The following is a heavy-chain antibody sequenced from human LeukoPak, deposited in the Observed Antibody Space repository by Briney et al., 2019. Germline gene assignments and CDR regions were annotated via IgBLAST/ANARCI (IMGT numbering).Heavy chain of an antibody. J-gene: IGHJ4*02. CDR1: GFAFSGQA. CDR2: ISDGGGST. V-gene: IGHV3-23*01. D-gene: IGHD6-19*01. CDR3: AKDARRTSGWYFFDY. Sequence: PGGSLRLSCAASGFAFSGQAMGWVRQAPGKGLERVSAISDGGGSTYYADSVKGRFTISRDNSKNTLFLQMNSLRAEDTAVYYCAKDARRTSGWYFFDYWGQGTLVTVSS.